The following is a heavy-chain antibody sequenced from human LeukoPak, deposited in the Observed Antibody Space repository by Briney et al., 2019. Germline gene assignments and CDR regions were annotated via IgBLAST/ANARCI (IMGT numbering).Heavy chain of an antibody. Sequence: ASVKVSCKASGGTFSSYAISWVRQAPGQGLEWMGWISAYNGNTNYAQKFQGRVTMTTDTSTSTAYMELRSLRSDDTAVYYCVRDGYDSTGNDAFDIWGQGTMVTVSS. V-gene: IGHV1-18*01. J-gene: IGHJ3*02. D-gene: IGHD3-22*01. CDR2: ISAYNGNT. CDR1: GGTFSSYA. CDR3: VRDGYDSTGNDAFDI.